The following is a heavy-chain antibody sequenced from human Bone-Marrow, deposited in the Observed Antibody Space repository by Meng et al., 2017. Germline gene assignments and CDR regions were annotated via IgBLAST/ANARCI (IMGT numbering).Heavy chain of an antibody. CDR2: ISAYNGNT. CDR1: GYTFTSYG. Sequence: GGSLRLSCKASGYTFTSYGISWVRQAPGQGLEWMGWISAYNGNTNYAQKLQGRVTMTTDTSTSTAYMELRSLRSDDTAVYYCARVLTTVTFYLYYYYGMDVWGQGTTVTVSS. J-gene: IGHJ6*02. V-gene: IGHV1-18*01. D-gene: IGHD4-17*01. CDR3: ARVLTTVTFYLYYYYGMDV.